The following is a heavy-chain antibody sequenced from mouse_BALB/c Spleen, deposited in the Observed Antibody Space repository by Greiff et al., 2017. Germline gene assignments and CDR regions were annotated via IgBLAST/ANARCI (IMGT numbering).Heavy chain of an antibody. V-gene: IGHV2-9*02. CDR3: ARDRYGGDYYAMDY. CDR1: GFSLTSYG. CDR2: IWAGGST. J-gene: IGHJ4*01. D-gene: IGHD2-14*01. Sequence: VKPLESGPGLVAPSQSLSITCTVSGFSLTSYGVHWVRQPPGKGLEWLGVIWAGGSTNYNSALMSRLSISKDNSKSQVFLKMNSLQTDDTAMYYCARDRYGGDYYAMDYWGQGTSVTVSS.